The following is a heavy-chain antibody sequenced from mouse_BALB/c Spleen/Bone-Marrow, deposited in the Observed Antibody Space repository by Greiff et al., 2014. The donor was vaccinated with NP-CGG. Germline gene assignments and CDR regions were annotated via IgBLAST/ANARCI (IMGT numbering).Heavy chain of an antibody. CDR1: GFNTKDTY. J-gene: IGHJ4*01. D-gene: IGHD4-1*01. V-gene: IGHV14-3*02. CDR2: IDPANGNT. CDR3: ARWEYYAMDY. Sequence: EVQLQQSGAEPVKPGASVKLSCTASGFNTKDTYMHWVKQRPEQGLEWIGRIDPANGNTKYDPKFQGKATITADTSSNTAYLQLSSLTSEDTAVYYCARWEYYAMDYWGQGTSVTVSS.